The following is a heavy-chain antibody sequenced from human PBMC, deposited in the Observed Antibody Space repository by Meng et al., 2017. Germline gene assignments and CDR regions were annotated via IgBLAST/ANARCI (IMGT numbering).Heavy chain of an antibody. CDR1: GWSFTSYG. J-gene: IGHJ4*02. CDR3: ARGLTTMANYFDY. CDR2: INHNRST. D-gene: IGHD4-11*01. V-gene: IGHV4-34*01. Sequence: QVHVEEWGAGLLKPSEILSLTCAVYGWSFTSYGWTWVRQPPGKGLEWMGEINHNRSTNYYPPLQSRVTISVATSQTNISLMLISVPAADSAVYYCARGLTTMANYFDYWGQGTLVTVSS.